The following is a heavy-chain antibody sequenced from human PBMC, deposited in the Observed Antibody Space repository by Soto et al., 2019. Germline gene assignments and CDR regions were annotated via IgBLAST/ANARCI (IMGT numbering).Heavy chain of an antibody. CDR2: IIPIFGTA. D-gene: IGHD5-12*01. CDR3: ARDRRDGSDDAFDI. J-gene: IGHJ3*02. V-gene: IGHV1-69*06. Sequence: SVKVSCNASGGTFSSYAISWGRQAPGQGLEWMGGIIPIFGTANYAQKFQGRVTITADKSTSTAYMELSSLGSEDTAVYYCARDRRDGSDDAFDIWGQGTMVTVSS. CDR1: GGTFSSYA.